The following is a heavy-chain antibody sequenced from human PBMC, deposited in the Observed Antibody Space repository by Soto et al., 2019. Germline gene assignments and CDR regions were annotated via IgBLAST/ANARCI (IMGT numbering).Heavy chain of an antibody. CDR1: GGSISSGGYY. Sequence: QVQLQESGPGLVKPSQTLSLTCTVSGGSISSGGYYWSWIRQHPGKGLEWIGYIYYSGSTYYNPSHKSRVTISVDTSKYQFSLKLSSVTAADTAVYYCARSGYSYGPNPLLYWGQGTLVTVSS. CDR2: IYYSGST. CDR3: ARSGYSYGPNPLLY. J-gene: IGHJ4*02. D-gene: IGHD5-18*01. V-gene: IGHV4-31*03.